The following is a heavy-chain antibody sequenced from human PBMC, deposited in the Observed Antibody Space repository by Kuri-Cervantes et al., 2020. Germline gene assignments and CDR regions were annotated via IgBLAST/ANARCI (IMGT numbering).Heavy chain of an antibody. D-gene: IGHD4-17*01. CDR1: GGSFSGYY. V-gene: IGHV4-34*01. CDR3: ARDGGGDYGDYFDF. J-gene: IGHJ4*02. CDR2: INHSGST. Sequence: SETLSLTCAVYGGSFSGYYWSWIRQPPGKGLEWIGEINHSGSTNYNPSLKSRVTISVDTSENRFSLKLKSVTAADTAVYYCARDGGGDYGDYFDFWGQGALVTVSS.